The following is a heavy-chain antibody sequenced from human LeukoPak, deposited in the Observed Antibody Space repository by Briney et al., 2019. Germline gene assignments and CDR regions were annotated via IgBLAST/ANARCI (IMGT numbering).Heavy chain of an antibody. J-gene: IGHJ6*02. V-gene: IGHV1-69*13. D-gene: IGHD3-22*01. CDR1: GGTFSSYA. CDR3: ARGAREYYYDSSGYYIGTNYYYYGMDV. Sequence: GASVKVSCKASGGTFSSYAISWVRQAPGQGLEWMGGIIPIFGTANYAQKFQGRVTITADESTSTAYMELSSLRPEDTAVYYCARGAREYYYDSSGYYIGTNYYYYGMDVWGQGTTVTVSS. CDR2: IIPIFGTA.